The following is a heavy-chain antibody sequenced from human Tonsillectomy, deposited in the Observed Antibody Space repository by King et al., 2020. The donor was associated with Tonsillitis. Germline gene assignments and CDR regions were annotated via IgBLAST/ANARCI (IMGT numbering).Heavy chain of an antibody. CDR2: ISGGRSAI. V-gene: IGHV3-48*01. CDR3: VRDKFDS. J-gene: IGHJ4*02. CDR1: GFTLSVYD. Sequence: VQLVESGGDLVQPGGSLRLSCTASGFTLSVYDMNWVRQAPGKGMEWISYISGGRSAIYYADSVKGRFTISRDSAKNSLYLQMDSLRADDTAVYYCVRDKFDSWGQGTLVTVAS.